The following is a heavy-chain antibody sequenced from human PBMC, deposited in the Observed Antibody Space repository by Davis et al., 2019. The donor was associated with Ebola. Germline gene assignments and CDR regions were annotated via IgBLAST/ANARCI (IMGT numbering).Heavy chain of an antibody. D-gene: IGHD4-17*01. CDR3: TRGPSYDSGVIGAFDI. CDR1: GYTFTTYG. V-gene: IGHV1-18*01. J-gene: IGHJ3*02. Sequence: ASVKVSCKASGYTFTTYGISWVRQAPGQGLEWMGWISAYYGTTNYAQSLQGRVTVTTDRSTHTAYLELRSLRSDDTAVYYCTRGPSYDSGVIGAFDIWGQGTTITVSS. CDR2: ISAYYGTT.